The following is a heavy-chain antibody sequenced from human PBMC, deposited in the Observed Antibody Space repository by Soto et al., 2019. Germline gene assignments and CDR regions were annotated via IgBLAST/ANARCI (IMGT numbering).Heavy chain of an antibody. V-gene: IGHV4-59*08. CDR3: ARLQDGYKIDY. J-gene: IGHJ4*02. Sequence: QVQLQESGPGLVKPSETLSLTCTVSGGSISSYYWNWIRQPPGKGLEWIGYIYYSGSTNYNTSLKSRFTISVDTSKNQFSLKLSSVTAADTAVYYCARLQDGYKIDYWGQGTLVTVSS. CDR1: GGSISSYY. CDR2: IYYSGST. D-gene: IGHD5-12*01.